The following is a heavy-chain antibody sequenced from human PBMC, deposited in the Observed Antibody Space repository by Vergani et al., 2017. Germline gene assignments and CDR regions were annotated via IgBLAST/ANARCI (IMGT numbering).Heavy chain of an antibody. CDR2: IISILGIA. J-gene: IGHJ4*02. Sequence: QVQLVQSGAEVKKPGSSVKVSCKASGGTFSSYTISWVRQAPGQGLEWMGRIISILGIANYAQKFQGRVTMTTDTSTSTAYMELRSLRSDDTAVYYCAKDGDGNDLTPPGYWGQGTLVTVSS. V-gene: IGHV1-69*04. CDR3: AKDGDGNDLTPPGY. D-gene: IGHD1-1*01. CDR1: GGTFSSYT.